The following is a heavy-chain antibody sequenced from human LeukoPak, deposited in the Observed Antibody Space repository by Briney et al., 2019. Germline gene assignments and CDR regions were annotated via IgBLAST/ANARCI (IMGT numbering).Heavy chain of an antibody. V-gene: IGHV4-31*03. Sequence: SQTLSLTCTVPGGSISSGGYYWSWIRQHPGKGLEWIGYIYYSGSTYYNPSLKSRVTISVDTSKNQFSLKLSSVTAADTAVYYCARGFHYDILTGSLDYWGQGTLVTVSS. J-gene: IGHJ4*02. CDR3: ARGFHYDILTGSLDY. CDR1: GGSISSGGYY. CDR2: IYYSGST. D-gene: IGHD3-9*01.